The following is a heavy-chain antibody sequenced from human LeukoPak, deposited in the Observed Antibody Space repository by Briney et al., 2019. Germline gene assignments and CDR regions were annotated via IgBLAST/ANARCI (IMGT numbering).Heavy chain of an antibody. CDR3: AREFIAVAGTSFDY. D-gene: IGHD6-19*01. Sequence: ASVKVSCKASGYTFTSYGISWVRQAPGQGLEWMGIINPSGGSTSYAQKFQGRVTMTRDTSTSTVYMELSSLRSEDTAVYYCAREFIAVAGTSFDYWGQGTLVTVSS. CDR1: GYTFTSYG. V-gene: IGHV1-46*01. CDR2: INPSGGST. J-gene: IGHJ4*02.